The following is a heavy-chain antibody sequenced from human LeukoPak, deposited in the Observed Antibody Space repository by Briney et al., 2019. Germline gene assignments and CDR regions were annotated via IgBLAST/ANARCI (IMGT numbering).Heavy chain of an antibody. Sequence: GGSLRLSCAASGFTFSTYAMSWVRQAPGKGLEWVSAISGSGITTHFADSVKGRFTISRDNFKNTVCLQMNGLRAEATAVYSCAKVDDFAFDYWGQGPLVTVSS. J-gene: IGHJ4*02. D-gene: IGHD2-21*02. CDR2: ISGSGITT. CDR1: GFTFSTYA. V-gene: IGHV3-23*01. CDR3: AKVDDFAFDY.